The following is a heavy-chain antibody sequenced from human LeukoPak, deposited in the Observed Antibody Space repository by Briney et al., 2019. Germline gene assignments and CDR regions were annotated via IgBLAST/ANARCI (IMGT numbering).Heavy chain of an antibody. CDR2: INPGGGST. CDR3: ARGGYYGSGSLEY. Sequence: VASVKVSCKASRYTFTGYYMHWVRQAPGEGLEWMGIINPGGGSTNYAQKFQGRVTMTRDTSTSTVYLEVSSLRSEDTAVYYCARGGYYGSGSLEYWGQGTLVTVSS. J-gene: IGHJ4*02. D-gene: IGHD3-10*01. V-gene: IGHV1-46*01. CDR1: RYTFTGYY.